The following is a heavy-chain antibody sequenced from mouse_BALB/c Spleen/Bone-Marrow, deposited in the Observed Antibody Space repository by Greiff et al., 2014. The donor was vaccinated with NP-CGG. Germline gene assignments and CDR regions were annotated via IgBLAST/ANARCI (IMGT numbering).Heavy chain of an antibody. CDR1: GYTFTSYW. Sequence: VKLVESGAELVKPWASVKLSCKASGYTFTSYWMHWVKQRPGQGLEWIGEINPSNGRTNYNEKFKSKATLTVDKSSSTAYMQLSSLTSEDSAVYYCARCHYGNYFDYWGQGTTLTVSS. J-gene: IGHJ2*01. CDR2: INPSNGRT. D-gene: IGHD2-1*01. V-gene: IGHV1S81*02. CDR3: ARCHYGNYFDY.